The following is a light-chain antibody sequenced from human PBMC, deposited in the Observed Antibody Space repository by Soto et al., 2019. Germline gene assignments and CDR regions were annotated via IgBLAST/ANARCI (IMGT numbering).Light chain of an antibody. V-gene: IGKV1-5*01. Sequence: DIQMTQSPSTLSASVGDRVTITCRASQSIGRFLAWYQHQPGKAPKLLIYDASTLESGVPSRFSGTGSGTEFTFSITRLQPDDFGTYYCHQCDXGWTFGQGTKV. J-gene: IGKJ1*01. CDR1: QSIGRF. CDR2: DAS. CDR3: HQCDXGWT.